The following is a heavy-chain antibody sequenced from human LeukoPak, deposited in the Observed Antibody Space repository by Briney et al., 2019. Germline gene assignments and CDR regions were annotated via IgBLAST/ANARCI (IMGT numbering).Heavy chain of an antibody. Sequence: PGGSLRLSCAASGFTFSNYWMSWVRQAPGKGLEWVAHVQEDGSYKYYVDSVKGRFTISRDNGKNSLYLQMNSLRAEDTAVYYCARVIVDSSGYYRFSYFDDWGQGTLVTVSS. CDR2: VQEDGSYK. V-gene: IGHV3-7*01. CDR3: ARVIVDSSGYYRFSYFDD. CDR1: GFTFSNYW. D-gene: IGHD3-22*01. J-gene: IGHJ4*02.